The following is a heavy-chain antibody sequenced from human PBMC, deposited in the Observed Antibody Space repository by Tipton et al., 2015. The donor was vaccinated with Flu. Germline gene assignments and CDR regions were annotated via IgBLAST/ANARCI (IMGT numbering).Heavy chain of an antibody. CDR1: GFSVSSNY. Sequence: SLRLSCGVSGFSVSSNYMTWVRQAPGKGLEWVSVIYSGGSTYSADSVKGRFTISRDNSKNTLYLQMNSLRAEDTAIYYCAKGSTDLGDNWGQGTLVTVSS. V-gene: IGHV3-53*01. D-gene: IGHD2-8*02. CDR3: AKGSTDLGDN. CDR2: IYSGGST. J-gene: IGHJ4*02.